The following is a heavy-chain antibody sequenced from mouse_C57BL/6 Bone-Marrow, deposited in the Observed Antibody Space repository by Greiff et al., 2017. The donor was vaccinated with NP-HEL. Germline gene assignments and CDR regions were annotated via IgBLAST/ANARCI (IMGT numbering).Heavy chain of an antibody. CDR2: IYPRSGNT. CDR3: ARPHYYGKVYFDY. CDR1: GYTFTSYG. D-gene: IGHD1-2*01. V-gene: IGHV1-81*01. Sequence: SGAELARPGASVKLSCKASGYTFTSYGISWVKQRTGQGLEWIGEIYPRSGNTYYNEKFKGKATLTADKSSSTAYMELRSLTSEDSAVYFCARPHYYGKVYFDYWGQGTTLTVSS. J-gene: IGHJ2*01.